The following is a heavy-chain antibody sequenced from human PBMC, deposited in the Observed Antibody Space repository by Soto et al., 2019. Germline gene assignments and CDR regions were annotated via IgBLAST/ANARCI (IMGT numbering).Heavy chain of an antibody. J-gene: IGHJ4*02. CDR1: GYTFTSYD. V-gene: IGHV1-8*01. CDR3: AIIHRGSYYAFDY. D-gene: IGHD1-26*01. Sequence: QVQLVQSGAEVKKPGASVKVSCKASGYTFTSYDINWVRQATGQGLEWMGWMNPNSGNAGYAQKFQGRVTMTRNTSISTAYMELRSLRSEDTAVYYCAIIHRGSYYAFDYWGQGTLVTVSS. CDR2: MNPNSGNA.